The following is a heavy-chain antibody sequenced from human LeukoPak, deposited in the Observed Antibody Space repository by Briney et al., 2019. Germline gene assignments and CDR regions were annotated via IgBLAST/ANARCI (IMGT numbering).Heavy chain of an antibody. CDR3: GRNYGDNNFDY. V-gene: IGHV4-4*02. Sequence: SGTLSLTCAVSGGSISGTNWWSWVRQPPGKGLEWIGEIYHSGSTNYNPSLKSRVTISVDKSKNQFSLKLTSVTAADTAVYYCGRNYGDNNFDYWGQGTLVTVSS. J-gene: IGHJ4*02. CDR1: GGSISGTNW. CDR2: IYHSGST. D-gene: IGHD4-17*01.